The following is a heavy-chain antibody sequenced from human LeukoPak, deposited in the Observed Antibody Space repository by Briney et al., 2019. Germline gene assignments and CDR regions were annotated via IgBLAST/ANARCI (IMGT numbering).Heavy chain of an antibody. CDR2: IKQDGSEK. Sequence: GGSLRLSCAASGFTFSSYWMSWVRQAPGKGLEWVANIKQDGSEKYYVDSVKGRFAISRDNSKNTLYLQMNSLRAEDTAVYYCAEGSSSWGLFEYWGQGTLVTVSS. V-gene: IGHV3-7*03. J-gene: IGHJ4*02. CDR1: GFTFSSYW. D-gene: IGHD6-13*01. CDR3: AEGSSSWGLFEY.